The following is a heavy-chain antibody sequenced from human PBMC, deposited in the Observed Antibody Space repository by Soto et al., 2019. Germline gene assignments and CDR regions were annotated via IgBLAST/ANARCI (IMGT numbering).Heavy chain of an antibody. D-gene: IGHD2-2*01. CDR2: IYWDDDK. J-gene: IGHJ5*02. CDR1: GFSLSTSGVG. Sequence: QSGPTLVNPTQTLTLTCTFSGFSLSTSGVGVGWIRQPPGKALEWLAFIYWDDDKRYSPSLKSRLTITKDTSKNQVVLTMTNMDPVDTATYYCAHKNIVVVPAAETYNWFDPWGQGTLVTVSS. V-gene: IGHV2-5*02. CDR3: AHKNIVVVPAAETYNWFDP.